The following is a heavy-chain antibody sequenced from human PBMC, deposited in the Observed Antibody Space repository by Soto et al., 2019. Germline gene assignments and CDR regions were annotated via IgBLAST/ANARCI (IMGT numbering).Heavy chain of an antibody. CDR2: IIPIFGTA. D-gene: IGHD1-7*01. J-gene: IGHJ6*02. V-gene: IGHV1-69*13. Sequence: SVKVSCKASGGTFSSYAISWVRQAPGQGLEWMGGIIPIFGTANYAQKFQGRVTITADESTSTAYMELSSLRSEDAAVYYCAITYNWNYVPYYYYGMDVWGQGTTVTVSS. CDR3: AITYNWNYVPYYYYGMDV. CDR1: GGTFSSYA.